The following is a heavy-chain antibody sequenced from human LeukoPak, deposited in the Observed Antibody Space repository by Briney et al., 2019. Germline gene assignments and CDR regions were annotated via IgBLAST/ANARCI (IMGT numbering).Heavy chain of an antibody. CDR1: GFTFSSYS. J-gene: IGHJ5*02. CDR3: AHQVPPNDEFFDH. CDR2: ISNTGRAT. Sequence: PGGSPRLSCVASGFTFSSYSMHWVRQAPGEGLEWLSGISNTGRATDYADSIKGRFTISRDNSKNTVFLQMNSLRAEDTAEYFCAHQVPPNDEFFDHWGRGTLVTVSS. V-gene: IGHV3-23*01.